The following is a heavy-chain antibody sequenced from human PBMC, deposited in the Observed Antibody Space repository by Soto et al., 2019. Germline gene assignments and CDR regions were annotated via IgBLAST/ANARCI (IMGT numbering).Heavy chain of an antibody. Sequence: QVQLQESGPGLVKPSQTLSLTCTVSGGSISSGDYYWSWIRQPPGKGLEWIGYLYYSGSTYYNPSLKSLVNISVDTSKNHFYLKLSSVTAADTAVYDCARDLGSGDYENWYFDLWGRGTLVTVSS. D-gene: IGHD4-17*01. CDR3: ARDLGSGDYENWYFDL. V-gene: IGHV4-30-4*01. J-gene: IGHJ2*01. CDR2: LYYSGST. CDR1: GGSISSGDYY.